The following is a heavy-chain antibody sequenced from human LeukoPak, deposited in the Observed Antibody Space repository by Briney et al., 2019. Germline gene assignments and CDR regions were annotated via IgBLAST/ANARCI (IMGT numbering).Heavy chain of an antibody. Sequence: SGGSLRLSCAASGFIFTDYGMHWVRQAPGKGLEWLTFIRYDGSDKYYANSVKGRFTISRDNSKNTLYLQMKSLTSEDTAVYYCAKEGTASKPSDLDHWGLGILVTVSS. CDR2: IRYDGSDK. CDR1: GFIFTDYG. V-gene: IGHV3-30*02. J-gene: IGHJ4*02. CDR3: AKEGTASKPSDLDH. D-gene: IGHD1/OR15-1a*01.